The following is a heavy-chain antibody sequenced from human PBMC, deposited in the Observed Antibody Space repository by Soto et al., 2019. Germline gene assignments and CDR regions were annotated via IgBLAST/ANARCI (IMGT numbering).Heavy chain of an antibody. D-gene: IGHD3-16*01. CDR1: GGSISSGGYS. CDR3: ARGEEYFDY. CDR2: IYHSGST. J-gene: IGHJ4*02. V-gene: IGHV4-30-2*01. Sequence: SETLSLTCAVSGGSISSGGYSWSWIRQPPGKGLEWIGYIYHSGSTYYNPSLKSRVTISVDRSKNQFSLKLSSVTAADTAVYYCARGEEYFDYWGQGTLVTVSS.